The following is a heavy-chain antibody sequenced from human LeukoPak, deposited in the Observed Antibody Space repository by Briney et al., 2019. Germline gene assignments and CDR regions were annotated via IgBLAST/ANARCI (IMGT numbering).Heavy chain of an antibody. J-gene: IGHJ5*02. CDR1: GYTFTGYY. V-gene: IGHV1-2*02. D-gene: IGHD3-3*01. Sequence: ASVKVSCKASGYTFTGYYMHWVRQAPGQGLEWMGWINLNSGGTNYAQTFQGRVTMTRDTSISTAYMELSRLRSDDTAVYYCAMYDFWSGYQRDNWFDPWGQGTLVTVSS. CDR2: INLNSGGT. CDR3: AMYDFWSGYQRDNWFDP.